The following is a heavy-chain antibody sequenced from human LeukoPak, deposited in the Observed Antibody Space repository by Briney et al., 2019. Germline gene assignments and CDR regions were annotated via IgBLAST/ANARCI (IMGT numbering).Heavy chain of an antibody. CDR2: INPNSGGT. CDR1: GYTFTGYY. J-gene: IGHJ6*03. V-gene: IGHV1-2*02. D-gene: IGHD3-22*01. Sequence: ASVKVSCKASGYTFTGYYMHWVRQAPGQGLEWMGWINPNSGGTNYAQKFQGRVTMTRDTSISTAYMELSRLRSDDTAVYYCARAGVVYYDSSGYYPQYYYYYYMDVWGKGTTVTVSS. CDR3: ARAGVVYYDSSGYYPQYYYYYYMDV.